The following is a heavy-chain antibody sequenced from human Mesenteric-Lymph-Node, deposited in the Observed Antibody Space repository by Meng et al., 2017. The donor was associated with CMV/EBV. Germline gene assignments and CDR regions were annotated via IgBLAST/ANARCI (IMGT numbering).Heavy chain of an antibody. J-gene: IGHJ4*02. Sequence: GESLKISCAASGFTFSSYSMNWVRQAPGKGLEWVSSISSSSSYIYYADSVKGRFTISRDNAKNSLYLQMNSLRVEDTAVYYCARDPRGATEDYWGQGTLVTVSS. CDR1: GFTFSSYS. CDR3: ARDPRGATEDY. V-gene: IGHV3-21*01. CDR2: ISSSSSYI. D-gene: IGHD1-26*01.